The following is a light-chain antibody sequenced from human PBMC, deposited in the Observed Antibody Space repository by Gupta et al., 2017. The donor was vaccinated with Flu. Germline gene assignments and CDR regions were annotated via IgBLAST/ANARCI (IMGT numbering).Light chain of an antibody. CDR2: AAF. V-gene: IGKV3-15*01. CDR1: QSVGSS. CDR3: QHYNSWPFT. J-gene: IGKJ3*01. Sequence: PATLSVSPGERATLSCRASQSVGSSLAWYQKKPGQAPRLLIYAAFIRATGIAARFTGSGSGTEFTLTISSLQSEDFAVYYCQHYNSWPFTFGPGTKLDI.